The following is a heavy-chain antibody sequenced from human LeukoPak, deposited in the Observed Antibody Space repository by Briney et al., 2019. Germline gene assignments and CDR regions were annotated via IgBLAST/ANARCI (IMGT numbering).Heavy chain of an antibody. CDR2: VFPSDSDT. V-gene: IGHV5-51*01. D-gene: IGHD3-10*01. Sequence: GESLQISCKGSGYTFTTYWIGWVRQLPGKGLEWMGIVFPSDSDTRYSPSFQGQVTISADKSISTAYLQWSSLKASDTAMYYCATGLHRVFNYWGQGTLVTVSS. J-gene: IGHJ4*02. CDR1: GYTFTTYW. CDR3: ATGLHRVFNY.